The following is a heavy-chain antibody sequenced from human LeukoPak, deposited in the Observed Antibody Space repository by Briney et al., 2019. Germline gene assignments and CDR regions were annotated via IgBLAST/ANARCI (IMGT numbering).Heavy chain of an antibody. V-gene: IGHV3-74*01. J-gene: IGHJ4*02. D-gene: IGHD6-6*01. CDR1: GFTFSSYW. Sequence: GGSLRLSCAASGFTFSSYWMHWVRQAPGKGLVWVSRINGDGSSSTYADSVKGQFTISRDNAKNTLYLQMNSLRAEDTALYFCARDMYTTSSARGAYWGQGTLVTVTS. CDR3: ARDMYTTSSARGAY. CDR2: INGDGSSS.